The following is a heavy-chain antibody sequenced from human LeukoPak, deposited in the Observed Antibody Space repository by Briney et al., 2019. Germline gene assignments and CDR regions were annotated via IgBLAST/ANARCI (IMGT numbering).Heavy chain of an antibody. J-gene: IGHJ3*01. CDR3: ARHLYGSGTYYHVFDL. CDR1: GGSISIYN. Sequence: GTPSLTCAVSGGSISIYNWSCIRQPPGKGLGWIGYIYYSGTTNYNPSPKSRETILLYTAQKQFSLKLSSVTAAETAVYYSARHLYGSGTYYHVFDLWGQGTMVTVST. D-gene: IGHD3-10*01. V-gene: IGHV4-59*08. CDR2: IYYSGTT.